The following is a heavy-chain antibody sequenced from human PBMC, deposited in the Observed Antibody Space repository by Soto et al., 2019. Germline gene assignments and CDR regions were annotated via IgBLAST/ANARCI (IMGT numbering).Heavy chain of an antibody. J-gene: IGHJ3*02. V-gene: IGHV1-8*01. Sequence: QVQLVQSGAEVKKPGASVKVSCKASGYTFTSYDINWVRQATGQGLEWMGWMNPNSGNTGYAQKFQGRVTMXXNXSXXTAYMELSSLRSEDTAVYYCARVAYYYEIFGAFDIWGQGTMVTVSS. CDR1: GYTFTSYD. CDR3: ARVAYYYEIFGAFDI. D-gene: IGHD3-9*01. CDR2: MNPNSGNT.